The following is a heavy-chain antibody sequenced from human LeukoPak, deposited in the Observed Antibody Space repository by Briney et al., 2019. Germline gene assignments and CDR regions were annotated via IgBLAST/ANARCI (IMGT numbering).Heavy chain of an antibody. CDR2: INHSGST. J-gene: IGHJ4*02. D-gene: IGHD4-17*01. V-gene: IGHV4-34*01. CDR1: GGSFSGYY. Sequence: SETLSLTCAVYGGSFSGYYWSWIRQPPGKGLEWIGEINHSGSTNYNPSLKSRVTISVDTSKNQFSLKLSSVTAADTAVYYCAKWVFTVTTDGYYFDYWGQGTLVTVSS. CDR3: AKWVFTVTTDGYYFDY.